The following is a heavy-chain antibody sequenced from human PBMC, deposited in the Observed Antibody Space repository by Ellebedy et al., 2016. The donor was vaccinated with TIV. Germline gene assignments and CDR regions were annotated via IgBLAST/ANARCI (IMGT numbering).Heavy chain of an antibody. CDR3: ARGGSYRDYYYGMDV. Sequence: GESLKISCAASGFTFSSYAMSWVRQAPGKGLEWVSAISGSGGSTYYADSVKGRFTISRDNSKNTLYLQMNSLRAEDTAVYYCARGGSYRDYYYGMDVWGQGTTVTVSS. V-gene: IGHV3-23*01. CDR1: GFTFSSYA. D-gene: IGHD1-26*01. J-gene: IGHJ6*02. CDR2: ISGSGGST.